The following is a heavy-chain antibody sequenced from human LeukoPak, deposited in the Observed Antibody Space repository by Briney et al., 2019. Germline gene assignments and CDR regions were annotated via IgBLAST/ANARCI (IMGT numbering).Heavy chain of an antibody. CDR3: ARARGYYDSSGYYQTSHFDY. J-gene: IGHJ4*02. CDR1: GGTFSSYA. D-gene: IGHD3-22*01. V-gene: IGHV1-69*05. CDR2: IIPIFGTA. Sequence: GASVKVSCKASGGTFSSYAISWVRQAPGQGLEWMGGIIPIFGTANYAQKFQGRVTMTTDTSTSTAYMELRSLRSDDTAVYYCARARGYYDSSGYYQTSHFDYWGQGTLVTVSS.